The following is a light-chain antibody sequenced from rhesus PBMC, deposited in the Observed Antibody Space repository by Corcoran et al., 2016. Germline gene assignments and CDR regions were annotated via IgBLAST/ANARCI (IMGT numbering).Light chain of an antibody. Sequence: DIQMTQSPSSLSTSVGDRVTITCRASQGLSSWLAWYQQKPGKAPKLLIYKASSLKSGVPSRFRSSGAGTDFTLPISSLQPEDFATYYWQQYNSAPLTFGPGTKLDIK. CDR1: QGLSSW. CDR2: KAS. J-gene: IGKJ3*01. V-gene: IGKV1-21*01. CDR3: QQYNSAPLT.